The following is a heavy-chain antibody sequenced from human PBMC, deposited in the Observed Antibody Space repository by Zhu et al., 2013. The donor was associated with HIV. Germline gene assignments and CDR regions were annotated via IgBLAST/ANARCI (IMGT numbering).Heavy chain of an antibody. CDR3: ARATTCGLWYNCLVVRYWFDP. Sequence: QVQLVQSGAEVKKPGASVKVSCKASGYTFTSYDINWVRQATGQGLEWMGWMNPNSGNTGYAQKFQGRVTMTRNTSISTAYMELSSLRSEDTAVYYCARATTCGLWYNCLVVRYWFDPGAREPWSPSPQ. D-gene: IGHD1-20*01. V-gene: IGHV1-8*01. J-gene: IGHJ5*02. CDR2: MNPNSGNT. CDR1: GYTFTSYD.